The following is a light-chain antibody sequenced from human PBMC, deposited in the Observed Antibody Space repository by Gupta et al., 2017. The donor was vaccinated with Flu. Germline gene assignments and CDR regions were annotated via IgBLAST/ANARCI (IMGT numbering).Light chain of an antibody. J-gene: IGLJ3*02. CDR2: DNN. V-gene: IGLV1-44*01. Sequence: QSVLTQPPSASGTPGQGVTISCSGSRSNIGTNTVNWYQQLPGTAPKLLMYDNNYRSSGVPDRFSGSKSGTSASLAISGLQSDDEADYYCATWDDSLNGRVFGGGTKLTVL. CDR1: RSNIGTNT. CDR3: ATWDDSLNGRV.